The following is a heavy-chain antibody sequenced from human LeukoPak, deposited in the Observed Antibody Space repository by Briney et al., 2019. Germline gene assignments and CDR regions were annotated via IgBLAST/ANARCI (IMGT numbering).Heavy chain of an antibody. CDR3: ARHPVVAATSYYFDY. CDR2: IYHSGST. Sequence: SETLSLTCTVSGGSIRSTNYYWSWIRQDPAKGLEWIGYIYHSGSTYYNPALKSRVTISVDTSKNQFSLKLSSVTAADTAVYYCARHPVVAATSYYFDYWGQGTLVTVSS. V-gene: IGHV4-31*03. D-gene: IGHD2-15*01. CDR1: GGSIRSTNYY. J-gene: IGHJ4*02.